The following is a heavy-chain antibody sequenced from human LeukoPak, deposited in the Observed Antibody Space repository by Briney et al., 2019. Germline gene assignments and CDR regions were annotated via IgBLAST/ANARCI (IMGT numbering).Heavy chain of an antibody. D-gene: IGHD6-19*01. V-gene: IGHV1-58*02. J-gene: IGHJ4*02. CDR2: IVVGSGNT. Sequence: SVKLSCKASGFTFTSSAMRWVRQPRGQRLEWIGWIVVGSGNTNYAQKFQERVTITRDMSTSTAYMELSSLRSEDTAVYYCAADVSSGALDYWGQGTPVTVSS. CDR3: AADVSSGALDY. CDR1: GFTFTSSA.